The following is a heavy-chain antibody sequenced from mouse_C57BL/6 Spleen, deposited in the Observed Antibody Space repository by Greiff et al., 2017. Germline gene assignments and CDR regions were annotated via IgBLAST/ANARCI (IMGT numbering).Heavy chain of an antibody. D-gene: IGHD2-4*01. V-gene: IGHV1-69*01. Sequence: QVQLQQPGAELVMPGASVKLSCKASGYTFTSYWMHWVKQRPGQGLEWIGEIDPSDSYTNYNQKFKGKSTLTVDKSSSTAYMQLSSLTSEDSAVYYCARSGDYDVDDYWGQGTTLTVSS. J-gene: IGHJ2*01. CDR1: GYTFTSYW. CDR2: IDPSDSYT. CDR3: ARSGDYDVDDY.